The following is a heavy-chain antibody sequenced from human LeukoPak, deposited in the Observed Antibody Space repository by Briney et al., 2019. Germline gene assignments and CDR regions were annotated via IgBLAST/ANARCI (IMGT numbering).Heavy chain of an antibody. CDR2: ISRGSNYI. Sequence: GGSLRLSCAASGFTFNNYNMNWVRQAPGKGLEWVSSISRGSNYIYYADSVKGRFTISRDSAKNSLYLQMNSLRAEDTAAYHCARVGASGSYSTPFDYWGQGTLVTVSS. V-gene: IGHV3-21*01. CDR3: ARVGASGSYSTPFDY. J-gene: IGHJ4*02. D-gene: IGHD1-26*01. CDR1: GFTFNNYN.